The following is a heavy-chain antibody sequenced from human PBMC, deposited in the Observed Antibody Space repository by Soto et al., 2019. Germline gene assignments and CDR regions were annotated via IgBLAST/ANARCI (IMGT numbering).Heavy chain of an antibody. Sequence: PWGSLGICCATSGFTVSINYMSWVRQAPGKGLEWVSVIYRGGSTYYADSVRGRFTISRDNSKNTLYLQMKSLRAEDTAVYYCARDPPATRHGMDVWGQGTTVTSP. CDR2: IYRGGST. J-gene: IGHJ6*02. CDR3: ARDPPATRHGMDV. CDR1: GFTVSINY. V-gene: IGHV3-53*01.